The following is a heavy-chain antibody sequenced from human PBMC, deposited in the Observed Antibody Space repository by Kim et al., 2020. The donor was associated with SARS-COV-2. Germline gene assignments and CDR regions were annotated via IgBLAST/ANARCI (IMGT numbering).Heavy chain of an antibody. V-gene: IGHV4-39*07. CDR1: GGSISSSSYY. Sequence: SETLSLTCTVSGGSISSSSYYWGWILQPPGKGLEWIGSIYYSGSTYYNPSLKSRVTISVDTSKNQFSLKLSSVTAADTAVYYCARVSVIRLASMDVWGQGTTVTVSS. D-gene: IGHD6-19*01. CDR2: IYYSGST. J-gene: IGHJ6*02. CDR3: ARVSVIRLASMDV.